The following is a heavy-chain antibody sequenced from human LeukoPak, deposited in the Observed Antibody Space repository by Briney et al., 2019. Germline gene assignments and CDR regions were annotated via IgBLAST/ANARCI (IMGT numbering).Heavy chain of an antibody. V-gene: IGHV3-48*04. CDR2: IDTSSTTM. J-gene: IGHJ4*02. Sequence: GGSLRLSCAASGLTFSKYSMTWVRQAPGKGLEWVSFIDTSSTTMYYTDSVKGRFTIPRDNAKNSLYLQMNSLKVEDTAIYYCATFGIIIRNDYFDFWGQGTLVTVSS. D-gene: IGHD3-3*01. CDR3: ATFGIIIRNDYFDF. CDR1: GLTFSKYS.